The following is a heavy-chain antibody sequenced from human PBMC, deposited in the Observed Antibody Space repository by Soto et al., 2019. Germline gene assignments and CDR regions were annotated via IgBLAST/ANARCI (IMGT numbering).Heavy chain of an antibody. Sequence: PGGSLRLSCTASGFILNNYAMYWVRQVPGKGLEWVSGISWNGGSIGYADSVKGRFSISRDNAKNSLYLQMNSLRAEDTALYYCAKSAGGTANGMYVWGHGPTVIVSS. CDR1: GFILNNYA. CDR2: ISWNGGSI. D-gene: IGHD2-21*02. V-gene: IGHV3-9*01. CDR3: AKSAGGTANGMYV. J-gene: IGHJ6*02.